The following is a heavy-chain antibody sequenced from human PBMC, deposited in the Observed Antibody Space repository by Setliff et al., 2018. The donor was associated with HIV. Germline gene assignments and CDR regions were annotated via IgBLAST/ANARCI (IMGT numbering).Heavy chain of an antibody. V-gene: IGHV3-23*01. CDR1: GFTFGDYA. Sequence: GGSLRLSCTTFGFTFGDYAMSWVRQAPGKGPEWVSAISGSGGSTYYADSVKGRFTISRDNSENTLYLQMDSLRAEDRAVYYCARGGEYFDYWGQGTLVTVSS. CDR3: ARGGEYFDY. CDR2: ISGSGGST. D-gene: IGHD3-16*01. J-gene: IGHJ4*02.